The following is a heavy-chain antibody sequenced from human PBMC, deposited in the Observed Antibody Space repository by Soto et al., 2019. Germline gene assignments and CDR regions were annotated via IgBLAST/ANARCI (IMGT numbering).Heavy chain of an antibody. Sequence: EVQLVESGGGLIQPGGSLRLSCAASGFTVSSNYMSWVRQAPGKGLEWVSVIYSGGSTYYSDSVKDRFTISRDNSKKTLHLHPNSLRAEDTAVYYCARDRVESGYPESFPHWGQGTLLTVSS. J-gene: IGHJ1*01. D-gene: IGHD3-22*01. CDR2: IYSGGST. CDR1: GFTVSSNY. CDR3: ARDRVESGYPESFPH. V-gene: IGHV3-53*01.